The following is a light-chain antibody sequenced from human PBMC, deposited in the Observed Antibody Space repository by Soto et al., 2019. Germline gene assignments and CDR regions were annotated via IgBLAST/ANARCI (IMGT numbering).Light chain of an antibody. CDR1: QSVSSN. CDR2: GAS. J-gene: IGKJ2*01. Sequence: EIVMTQSPATLSVSPGERATLSCRASQSVSSNLAWYQQKPGQAPRLLIYGASTRATGIPARFNGSGSGTEFTLTISSLQPDAFATYYCQQYNSYSYTFGQGTKVNIK. CDR3: QQYNSYSYT. V-gene: IGKV3-15*01.